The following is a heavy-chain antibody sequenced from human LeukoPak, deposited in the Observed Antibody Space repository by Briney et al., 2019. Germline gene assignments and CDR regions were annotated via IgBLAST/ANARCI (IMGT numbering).Heavy chain of an antibody. Sequence: SETLSLTCAVYGGSFSGYYWSWIRQPPGKGLEWLGEINHSGSTNYNPSLKSRVTISVDTSKNQFSLKLSSVTAADTAVYYCARTPYSGSHFDYWGQGTLVTVSS. D-gene: IGHD1-26*01. V-gene: IGHV4-34*01. CDR3: ARTPYSGSHFDY. J-gene: IGHJ4*02. CDR2: INHSGST. CDR1: GGSFSGYY.